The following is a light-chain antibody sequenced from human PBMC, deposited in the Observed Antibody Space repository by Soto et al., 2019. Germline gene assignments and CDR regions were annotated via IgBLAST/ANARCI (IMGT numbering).Light chain of an antibody. CDR1: QSISSY. CDR2: AAS. Sequence: DIQMTQSPSSLSASVGDRVTITCRASQSISSYLNWYQQKPGKAPKLLIYAASSLQSGVPSMFRGSGSGTDFTRTISSLQPEDFPTYYCQQSYSTPQITFGPGTKVDIK. V-gene: IGKV1-39*01. J-gene: IGKJ3*01. CDR3: QQSYSTPQIT.